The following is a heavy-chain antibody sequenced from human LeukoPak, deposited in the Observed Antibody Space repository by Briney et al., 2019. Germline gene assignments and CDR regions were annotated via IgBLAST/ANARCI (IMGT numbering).Heavy chain of an antibody. CDR1: GLTFSSYA. D-gene: IGHD1-26*01. CDR3: AKRGGIVGATTAFDY. V-gene: IGHV3-23*01. Sequence: GGSLRLSCAASGLTFSSYAMSWVRQAPGKGLEWVSAISGSGGSTYYADSVKGRFTISRDNSKNTLYLQMNSLRAEDTAVYYCAKRGGIVGATTAFDYWGQGTLVTVSS. CDR2: ISGSGGST. J-gene: IGHJ4*02.